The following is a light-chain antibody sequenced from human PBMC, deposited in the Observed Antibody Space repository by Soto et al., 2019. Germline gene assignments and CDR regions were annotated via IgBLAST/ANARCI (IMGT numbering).Light chain of an antibody. CDR1: SSNIGSNT. V-gene: IGLV1-44*01. CDR2: SSN. J-gene: IGLJ3*02. Sequence: QSVLTQPPSASGTPGQRVTISCSGSSSNIGSNTVNWYQQLPGAAPKLLVYSSNLRPSGVPDRFSGSKSGTSASLAISGLQSGDESDYYCAAWDGSLNGVVFGGGTKLTVL. CDR3: AAWDGSLNGVV.